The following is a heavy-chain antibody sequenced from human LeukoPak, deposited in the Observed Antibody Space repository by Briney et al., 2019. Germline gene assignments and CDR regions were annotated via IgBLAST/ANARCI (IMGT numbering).Heavy chain of an antibody. CDR2: IYTSGST. CDR1: GGSISSYY. J-gene: IGHJ4*02. V-gene: IGHV4-4*07. Sequence: SETLSLTCTVSGGSISSYYWSWIRQPAGKGLEWIGRIYTSGSTNYNPSLKSRVTISVDTSKNQFSLKLSSVTAADTAVYYCARGRVHFDWLLSRYLDYWGQGTLVTVSS. CDR3: ARGRVHFDWLLSRYLDY. D-gene: IGHD3-9*01.